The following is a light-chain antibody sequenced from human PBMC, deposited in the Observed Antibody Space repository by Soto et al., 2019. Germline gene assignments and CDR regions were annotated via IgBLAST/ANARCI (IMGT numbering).Light chain of an antibody. CDR3: QLYNSNWT. Sequence: DIQMTQSPSTLSASVGDRVTITCRASQSISSWLAWYQQKPGKAPKLLIYKASSLESGVPSRLSGSGSGPVFTLTITSLQPDDFTTYYCQLYNSNWTFGQGTKVEIK. CDR2: KAS. J-gene: IGKJ1*01. CDR1: QSISSW. V-gene: IGKV1-5*03.